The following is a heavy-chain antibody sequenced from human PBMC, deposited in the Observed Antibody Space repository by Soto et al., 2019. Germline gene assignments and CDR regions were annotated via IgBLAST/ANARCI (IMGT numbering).Heavy chain of an antibody. CDR3: ARGGNYYDSSGYHGNY. Sequence: QVQLVESGGGVVQPGRSLRLSSAASGFTFSSYGMHWVRQAPGKGLEWVAVIWYDGSNKYYADSVKGRFTISRDNSKNTLYLQMNSLRAEDTAVYYCARGGNYYDSSGYHGNYWGQGTLVTVSS. D-gene: IGHD3-22*01. V-gene: IGHV3-33*01. CDR1: GFTFSSYG. CDR2: IWYDGSNK. J-gene: IGHJ4*02.